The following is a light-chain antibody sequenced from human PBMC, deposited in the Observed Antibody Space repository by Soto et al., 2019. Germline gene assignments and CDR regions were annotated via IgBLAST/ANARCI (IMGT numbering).Light chain of an antibody. V-gene: IGKV3-20*01. CDR1: QTSNNY. J-gene: IGKJ1*01. Sequence: EIVLTQSPGTLTLSPGESAALSCRASQTSNNYLVWYRQKPGQAPRLLIYAVSSRAAGIPDRFSGSGSGTDFALTIARLEPEDSAVYYCQQHSNSPWTFGQGTRVEI. CDR3: QQHSNSPWT. CDR2: AVS.